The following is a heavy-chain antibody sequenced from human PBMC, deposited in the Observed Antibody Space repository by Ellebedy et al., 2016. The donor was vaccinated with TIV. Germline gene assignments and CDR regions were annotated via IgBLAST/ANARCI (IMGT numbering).Heavy chain of an antibody. CDR3: ARDRYYGGNYRGIDY. J-gene: IGHJ4*02. V-gene: IGHV7-4-1*02. D-gene: IGHD4-23*01. CDR1: GYTFTSHP. CDR2: INTNTGNT. Sequence: AASVKVSCKASGYTFTSHPLNWVRQAPGRGLEWMGWINTNTGNTESVPGFTGRFVFSLDTSVRTASLQISSLQAEDTAIYYCARDRYYGGNYRGIDYWGQGTLVTVSS.